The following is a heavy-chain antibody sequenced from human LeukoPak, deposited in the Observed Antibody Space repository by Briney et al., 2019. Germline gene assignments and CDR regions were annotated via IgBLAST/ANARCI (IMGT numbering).Heavy chain of an antibody. V-gene: IGHV4-34*01. Sequence: SETLSLTCTVSGVSISSYYWSWIRQPPGKGLEWVGEINHSGSTNYNPSLKSRVTISVDTSKNQFSLKLSSVTAADTAVYYCAREQYYYDSSGLGYWGQGTLVTVSS. J-gene: IGHJ4*02. CDR3: AREQYYYDSSGLGY. CDR1: GVSISSYY. D-gene: IGHD3-22*01. CDR2: INHSGST.